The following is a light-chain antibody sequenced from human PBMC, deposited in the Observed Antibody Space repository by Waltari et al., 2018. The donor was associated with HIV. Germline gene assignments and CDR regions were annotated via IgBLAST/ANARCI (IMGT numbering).Light chain of an antibody. V-gene: IGLV2-23*02. J-gene: IGLJ3*02. CDR2: EVS. Sequence: QSALTQPASVSGSPGQSITISCTGTSSDVGSYNLVSWYQQHPGKAPKVMIYEVSKRPSGNSNRFSGSKSGNTASLTISGLQAEDEADYYCCSYAGGSSWVFGGGTKLTVL. CDR3: CSYAGGSSWV. CDR1: SSDVGSYNL.